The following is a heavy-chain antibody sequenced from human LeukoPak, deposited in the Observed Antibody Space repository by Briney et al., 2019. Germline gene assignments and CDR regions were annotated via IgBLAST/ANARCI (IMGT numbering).Heavy chain of an antibody. Sequence: SETLPLTCTVSGGSISSSSYYWGWIRQPPGKGLEWIGSIYYSGSTYYNPSLKRRVTISVDTSQNQFSLKLTSATAADTAVYYCARHLWFGDSHLYFYYYYYMDVWGKGTTVTVSS. D-gene: IGHD3-10*01. CDR1: GGSISSSSYY. CDR3: ARHLWFGDSHLYFYYYYYMDV. V-gene: IGHV4-39*01. CDR2: IYYSGST. J-gene: IGHJ6*03.